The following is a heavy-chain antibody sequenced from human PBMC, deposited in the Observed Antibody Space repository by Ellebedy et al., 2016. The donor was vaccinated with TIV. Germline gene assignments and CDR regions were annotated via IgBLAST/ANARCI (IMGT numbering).Heavy chain of an antibody. D-gene: IGHD5-24*01. V-gene: IGHV1-69*13. CDR3: ARVGPDHGYNYYFDY. Sequence: AASVKVSCKASGGTFSSYAISWVRQAPGQGLEWMGGIIPIFGTANYAQKFQGRVTITADESTSTAYMELSSLRSEDTAVYYCARVGPDHGYNYYFDYWGQGTLVTVSS. CDR2: IIPIFGTA. J-gene: IGHJ4*02. CDR1: GGTFSSYA.